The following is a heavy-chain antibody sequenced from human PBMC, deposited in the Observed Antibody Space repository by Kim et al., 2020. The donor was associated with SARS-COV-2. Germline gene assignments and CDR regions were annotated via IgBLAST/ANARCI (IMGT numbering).Heavy chain of an antibody. CDR3: ARDWGQLVWRRLDY. Sequence: SETLSLTCAVYGGSFSGYYWSWIRQPPGKGLEWIGEINHSGSTNYNPSLKSRVTISVDTSKNQFSLKLSSVTAADTAVYYCARDWGQLVWRRLDYWGQGTLVTVSS. D-gene: IGHD6-13*01. J-gene: IGHJ4*02. V-gene: IGHV4-34*01. CDR1: GGSFSGYY. CDR2: INHSGST.